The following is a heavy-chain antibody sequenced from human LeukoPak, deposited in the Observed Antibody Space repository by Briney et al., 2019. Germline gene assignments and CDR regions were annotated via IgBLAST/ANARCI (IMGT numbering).Heavy chain of an antibody. Sequence: KPSETLSLTCAVYGGSFSGYYWSWIHQPPGKGLEWIGEINHSGSTNYNPSLKSRVTISVDTSKNQFSLKLSSVTAADTAVYYCARGTREEAVAGTHFDYWGQGTLVTVSS. CDR2: INHSGST. J-gene: IGHJ4*02. CDR3: ARGTREEAVAGTHFDY. V-gene: IGHV4-34*01. D-gene: IGHD6-19*01. CDR1: GGSFSGYY.